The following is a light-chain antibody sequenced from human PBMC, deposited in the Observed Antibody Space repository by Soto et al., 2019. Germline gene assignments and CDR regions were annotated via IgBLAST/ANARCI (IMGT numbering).Light chain of an antibody. CDR1: QSLGSD. V-gene: IGKV3-20*01. J-gene: IGKJ1*01. Sequence: EIVMTQSPGTLSLSPGDTATLSCRASQSLGSDLAWYQQKPGQAPRLLIFGASKRATGIPDRFSGSGSGTDFTLTISRLEPEDFAVYYCQHYGSSPPWTFGQGTKVDIK. CDR3: QHYGSSPPWT. CDR2: GAS.